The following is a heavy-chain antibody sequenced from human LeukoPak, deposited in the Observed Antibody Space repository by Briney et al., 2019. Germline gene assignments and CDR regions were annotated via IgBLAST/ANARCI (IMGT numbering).Heavy chain of an antibody. J-gene: IGHJ4*02. CDR2: IYYSGST. V-gene: IGHV4-39*01. CDR1: GGSISSSSYY. D-gene: IGHD3-10*01. CDR3: ARKLWSYYFDY. Sequence: PSETLSLTRTVSGGSISSSSYYWGWIRQPPGKGLEWIGSIYYSGSTYYNPSLKSRVTISIDTSKNQFSLKLNSVTAADTAVYYCARKLWSYYFDYWGQGTLVTVSS.